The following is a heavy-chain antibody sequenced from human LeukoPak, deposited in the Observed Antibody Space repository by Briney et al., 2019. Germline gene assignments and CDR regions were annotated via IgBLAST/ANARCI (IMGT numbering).Heavy chain of an antibody. Sequence: TSETLSLTCAVYGGSFSGYYWSWIRQPPGKGLEWIGEINHSGSTNYNPSLKSRVTISVDTSKNQFSLKLSSVTAADTAVYYCARPNYYDSSVSGSGAFDIWGQGTMVTVSS. D-gene: IGHD3-22*01. CDR1: GGSFSGYY. CDR2: INHSGST. V-gene: IGHV4-34*01. CDR3: ARPNYYDSSVSGSGAFDI. J-gene: IGHJ3*02.